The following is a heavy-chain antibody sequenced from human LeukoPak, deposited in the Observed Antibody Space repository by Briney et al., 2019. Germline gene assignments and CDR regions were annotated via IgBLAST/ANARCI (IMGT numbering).Heavy chain of an antibody. D-gene: IGHD3-22*01. Sequence: GRSLRLSCAASGFTFSSYGMHWVRQAPGKELEWVAVIWYDGSNKYYADSVKGRFTISRDNSKNTLYLQMNSLRAEDTAVYYCAKFRWYYDSSGYLDYWGQGTLVTVSS. CDR2: IWYDGSNK. CDR1: GFTFSSYG. J-gene: IGHJ4*02. V-gene: IGHV3-33*06. CDR3: AKFRWYYDSSGYLDY.